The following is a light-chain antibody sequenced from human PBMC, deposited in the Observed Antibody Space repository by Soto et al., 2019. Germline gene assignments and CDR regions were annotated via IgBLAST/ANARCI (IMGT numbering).Light chain of an antibody. Sequence: EIVLTQSPATLSLSPGERATLSCRASQSLSSDLTWYQQKPGQAPRLLIYEASNRATGIPARFSGSGSGTDFTLTISSLQPEDFAVYYCQHRRIGITFGGGTKVEIK. CDR1: QSLSSD. J-gene: IGKJ4*01. V-gene: IGKV3-11*01. CDR2: EAS. CDR3: QHRRIGIT.